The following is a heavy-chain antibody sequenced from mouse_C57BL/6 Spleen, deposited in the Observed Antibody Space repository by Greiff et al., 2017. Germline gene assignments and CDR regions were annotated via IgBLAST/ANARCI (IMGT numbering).Heavy chain of an antibody. CDR1: GFTFSSYA. V-gene: IGHV5-9-1*02. D-gene: IGHD2-3*01. Sequence: EVMLVESGEGLVKPGGSLKLSCAASGFTFSSYAMSWVRQTPEKRLEWVAYISSGGDYIYYADTVKGRFTIARDNARNTLYLQMSSLKSEDTAMYYCTRAYDPYYYAMDYWGQGTSVTVSS. CDR2: ISSGGDYI. CDR3: TRAYDPYYYAMDY. J-gene: IGHJ4*01.